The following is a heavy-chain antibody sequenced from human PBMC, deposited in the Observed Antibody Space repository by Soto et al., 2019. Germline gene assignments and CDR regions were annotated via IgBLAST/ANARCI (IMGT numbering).Heavy chain of an antibody. V-gene: IGHV1-69*12. CDR2: IIPIFGTA. CDR1: GGTFSSYA. Sequence: QVQLVQSVAEVKKPGSSVKVSCKASGGTFSSYAISWVRQAPGQGLEWMGGIIPIFGTANYAQKFQGRVTITADESTSTAYMELSSLRSEDTAVYYCARETTNDFWSGYYMYYYGMDVWGQGTTVTVSS. D-gene: IGHD3-3*01. CDR3: ARETTNDFWSGYYMYYYGMDV. J-gene: IGHJ6*02.